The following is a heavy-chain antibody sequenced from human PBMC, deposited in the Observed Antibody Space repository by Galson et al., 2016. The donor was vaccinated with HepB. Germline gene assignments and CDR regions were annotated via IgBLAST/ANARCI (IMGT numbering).Heavy chain of an antibody. CDR3: AREGDGTNTLTYYYGMDV. Sequence: SVKVSCKASGGTFSNYAISWVRQAPGQGLEWMGGIIPILGTANYAQKFQGRVTITADESTSTAFMELNSLTSEDTAVYYCAREGDGTNTLTYYYGMDVWGQGTLVTVSS. V-gene: IGHV1-69*13. J-gene: IGHJ6*02. D-gene: IGHD5-24*01. CDR1: GGTFSNYA. CDR2: IIPILGTA.